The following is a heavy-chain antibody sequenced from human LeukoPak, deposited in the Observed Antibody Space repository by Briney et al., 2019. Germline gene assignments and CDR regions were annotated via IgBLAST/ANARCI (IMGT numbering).Heavy chain of an antibody. V-gene: IGHV4-39*07. D-gene: IGHD6-6*01. CDR1: GGSIGSSSYY. Sequence: EASETLSLTCTVSGGSIGSSSYYWGWIRQPPGEGLEWIGSIYYSGNTYYNPSLKSRVTISVDTSKNQFSLKLSSVTAADTAVYYCARDTRIAARPSWYFDLWGRGTLVTVSS. J-gene: IGHJ2*01. CDR2: IYYSGNT. CDR3: ARDTRIAARPSWYFDL.